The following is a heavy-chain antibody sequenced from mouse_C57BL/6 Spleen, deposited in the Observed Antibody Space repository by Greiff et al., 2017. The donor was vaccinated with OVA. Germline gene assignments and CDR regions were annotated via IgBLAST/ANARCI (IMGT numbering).Heavy chain of an antibody. CDR3: VRPYDYSAWFAY. D-gene: IGHD2-4*01. Sequence: EVKVVESGGGLVQPKGSLKLSCAASGFSFNTYAMNWVRQAPGKGLEWVARIRSKSNNYATYYADSVKDRFTISRDDSESMLYLQMNNLKTEDTAMYYCVRPYDYSAWFAYWGQGTLVTVSA. V-gene: IGHV10-1*01. CDR1: GFSFNTYA. J-gene: IGHJ3*01. CDR2: IRSKSNNYAT.